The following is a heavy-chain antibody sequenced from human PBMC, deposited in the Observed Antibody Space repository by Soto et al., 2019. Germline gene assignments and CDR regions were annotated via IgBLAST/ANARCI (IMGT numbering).Heavy chain of an antibody. CDR2: IYYSGST. CDR3: ARTPDI. Sequence: PSETLSLTCTVSGGSITSSSFYWGWIRQPPGKGLEWIGIIYYSGSTYYNPSLKSRVTISVDTSKSQFSLKLTSVTAADTAVYYCARTPDIWGQGTMVTVSS. J-gene: IGHJ3*02. CDR1: GGSITSSSFY. V-gene: IGHV4-39*07.